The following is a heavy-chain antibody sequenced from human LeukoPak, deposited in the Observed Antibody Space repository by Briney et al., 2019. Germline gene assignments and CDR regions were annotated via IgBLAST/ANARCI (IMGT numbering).Heavy chain of an antibody. D-gene: IGHD3-9*01. CDR1: GFTFSSYG. CDR2: ISGSGGST. Sequence: GGSLRLSCAASGFTFSSYGMSWVRQAPGKGLEWVSAISGSGGSTYYADSVKGRFTISRDNSKNTLYLQMNSLRAEDTAVYYCAKDEDVLRYFDWLSHFDYWGQGTLVTVSS. V-gene: IGHV3-23*01. CDR3: AKDEDVLRYFDWLSHFDY. J-gene: IGHJ4*02.